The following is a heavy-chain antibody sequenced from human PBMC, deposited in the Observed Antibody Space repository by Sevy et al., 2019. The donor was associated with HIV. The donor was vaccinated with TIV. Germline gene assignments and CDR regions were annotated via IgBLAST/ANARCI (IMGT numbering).Heavy chain of an antibody. V-gene: IGHV3-23*01. D-gene: IGHD4-17*01. Sequence: GGSLRLSCAASGFTFSSYAMSWVRQAPGKGLEWVSAISGSGGSTYYADSVKGRFTISRDNSKNTLYLQMNSLRAEDTAAYYWAKVASTVTSKDYYYDYWGQGTLVTVSS. J-gene: IGHJ4*02. CDR3: AKVASTVTSKDYYYDY. CDR2: ISGSGGST. CDR1: GFTFSSYA.